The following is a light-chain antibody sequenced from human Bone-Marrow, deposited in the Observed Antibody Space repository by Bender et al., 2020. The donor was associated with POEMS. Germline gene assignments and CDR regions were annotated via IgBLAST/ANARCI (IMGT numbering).Light chain of an antibody. Sequence: SYELTQPPSVSVSPGQTARITCSGEALPKQYAYWYQQKPGQAPVVVIYKDSERASGIPERFSGSTSGTTVTLTISGVQAEDEADYYCQSADSGGNSWVFGGGTQLTVL. CDR2: KDS. CDR3: QSADSGGNSWV. CDR1: ALPKQY. J-gene: IGLJ3*02. V-gene: IGLV3-25*03.